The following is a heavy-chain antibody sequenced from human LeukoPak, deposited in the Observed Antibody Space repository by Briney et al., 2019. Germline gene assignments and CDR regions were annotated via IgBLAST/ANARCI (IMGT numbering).Heavy chain of an antibody. CDR1: GFTFSTYG. CDR2: ISDDERTI. J-gene: IGHJ3*01. CDR3: ARDGIDFRAFDL. D-gene: IGHD1-26*01. V-gene: IGHV3-30*03. Sequence: GRSLRLSCEASGFTFSTYGMHWVRQAPGKGLEWVAVISDDERTILYADSVKGRFTISRDNAKNTLYLQMNSLSADDTAVYYCARDGIDFRAFDLWGQGTMVTVSS.